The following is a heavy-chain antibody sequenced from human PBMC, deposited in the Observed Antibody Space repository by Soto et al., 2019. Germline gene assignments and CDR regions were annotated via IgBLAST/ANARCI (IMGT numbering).Heavy chain of an antibody. CDR2: IFPLTDIP. Sequence: QVQLVQSGTEVKKPGSSVKVSCKASGGTFRNYPINWVRQAPGQGLEWMGSIFPLTDIPDYAQNFQARLTISADKSMSTAYRESSSLTSEDSAMYFCARGTFVVLIYFESLGQGTLVTVSS. CDR1: GGTFRNYP. J-gene: IGHJ4*02. V-gene: IGHV1-69*02. CDR3: ARGTFVVLIYFES. D-gene: IGHD1-1*01.